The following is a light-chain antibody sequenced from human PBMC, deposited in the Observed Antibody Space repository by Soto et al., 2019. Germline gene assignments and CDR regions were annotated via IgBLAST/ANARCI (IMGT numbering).Light chain of an antibody. J-gene: IGLJ3*02. CDR1: SSNIGAGFD. CDR3: QSYDTSLRDWV. V-gene: IGLV1-40*01. CDR2: GNS. Sequence: SVLTQPPSVSGAPGQTVTISCTGSSSNIGAGFDVHWYQQLPGTAPKVFIYGNSNRPSGVPDRFSGSKSGTSASLAITGLQAEDEADYYCQSYDTSLRDWVFGGGTKVTVL.